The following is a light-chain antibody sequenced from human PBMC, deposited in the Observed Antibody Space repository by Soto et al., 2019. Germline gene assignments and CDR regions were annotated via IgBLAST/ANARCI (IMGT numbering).Light chain of an antibody. J-gene: IGKJ4*01. Sequence: EIVLTQSPATLSLSXXXRATLSCRASQNINTYLAWYQQKPGQAPSILIYDASNRATGVPPRFSGSGSGTDFTLTISSLEPEDFAVYYCQHRNNWPPGATFGGGTRVEI. CDR3: QHRNNWPPGAT. CDR2: DAS. CDR1: QNINTY. V-gene: IGKV3-11*01.